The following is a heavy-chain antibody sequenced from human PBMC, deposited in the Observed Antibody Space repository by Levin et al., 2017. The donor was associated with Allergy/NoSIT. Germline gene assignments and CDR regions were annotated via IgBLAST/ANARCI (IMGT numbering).Heavy chain of an antibody. V-gene: IGHV3-9*01. CDR2: ISWNSGSI. Sequence: GGSLRLSCAASGFTFDDYAMHWVRQAPGKGLEWVSGISWNSGSIGYADSVKGRFTISRDNAKNSLYLQMNSLRAEDTALYYCAKGGHEDFWSGYLGYWGQGTLVTVSS. D-gene: IGHD3-3*01. CDR3: AKGGHEDFWSGYLGY. J-gene: IGHJ4*02. CDR1: GFTFDDYA.